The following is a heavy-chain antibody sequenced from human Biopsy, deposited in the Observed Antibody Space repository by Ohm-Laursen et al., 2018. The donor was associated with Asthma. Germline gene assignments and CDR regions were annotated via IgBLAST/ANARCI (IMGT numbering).Heavy chain of an antibody. CDR1: GFTFHNYV. J-gene: IGHJ4*02. Sequence: SLRLSCAASGFTFHNYVMHWVRQTPGKGLEWVAGIFFDGSNKYYADSVKGRFTISRDNSKDTLYLQVNSLRGDDTAVYYCARGKTWGRSYYFDYWGQGTLVTVSS. V-gene: IGHV3-30-3*01. D-gene: IGHD6-6*01. CDR3: ARGKTWGRSYYFDY. CDR2: IFFDGSNK.